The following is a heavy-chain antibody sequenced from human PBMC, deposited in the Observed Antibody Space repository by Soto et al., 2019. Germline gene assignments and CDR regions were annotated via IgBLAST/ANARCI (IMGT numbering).Heavy chain of an antibody. CDR1: GYTFTGYY. Sequence: ASVKVSCKASGYTFTGYYMHWVRQAPGQGLEWMGWINPNSGGTNYAQKFQGWVTMTRDTSISTAYMELSRLRSDDTAVYYCARGVVELAHLTLDYWGQGTLVTVSS. J-gene: IGHJ4*02. D-gene: IGHD2-15*01. CDR2: INPNSGGT. CDR3: ARGVVELAHLTLDY. V-gene: IGHV1-2*04.